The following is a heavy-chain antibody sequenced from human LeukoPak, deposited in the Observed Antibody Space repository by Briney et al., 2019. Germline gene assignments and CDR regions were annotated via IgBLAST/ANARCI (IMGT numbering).Heavy chain of an antibody. Sequence: GGSLRLSCAASGFTFSSYWMHWVRQAPGKGLVWVSRINSGGSSTSYADSVKGRFTISRDNSKNTVSLEMNSLRVEDTAVYYCARDGGCSGGNCYQRFDSWGQGTLVTVSS. CDR2: INSGGSST. CDR3: ARDGGCSGGNCYQRFDS. V-gene: IGHV3-74*01. J-gene: IGHJ4*02. CDR1: GFTFSSYW. D-gene: IGHD2-15*01.